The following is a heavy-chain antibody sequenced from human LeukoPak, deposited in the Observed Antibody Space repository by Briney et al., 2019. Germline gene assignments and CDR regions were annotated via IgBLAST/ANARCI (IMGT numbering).Heavy chain of an antibody. CDR1: GFTFSDYY. CDR2: ISSSGSTI. CDR3: GRDRSPIIAAAPAYAFDI. Sequence: PGGSLRLSCAASGFTFSDYYMSWIRQAPGKRLEWVSYISSSGSTIYYADSVKGRFTISRDNAKNSLHLQMNSLRAEDTAVYYCGRDRSPIIAAAPAYAFDIWGQGTMVTVSS. D-gene: IGHD6-13*01. V-gene: IGHV3-11*04. J-gene: IGHJ3*02.